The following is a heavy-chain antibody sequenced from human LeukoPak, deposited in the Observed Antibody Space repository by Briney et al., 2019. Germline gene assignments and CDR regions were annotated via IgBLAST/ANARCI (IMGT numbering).Heavy chain of an antibody. D-gene: IGHD3-22*01. CDR3: ARDLGRSGYYLGAFDI. CDR1: GYSFTGYF. Sequence: ASVKVSCKSSGYSFTGYFMHWVRQAPGQGLEWMGIINPSGGSTSYAQKFQGRVTMTRDTSTSTVYMELSSLRSEDTAVYYCARDLGRSGYYLGAFDIWGQGTMVTVSS. CDR2: INPSGGST. J-gene: IGHJ3*02. V-gene: IGHV1-46*01.